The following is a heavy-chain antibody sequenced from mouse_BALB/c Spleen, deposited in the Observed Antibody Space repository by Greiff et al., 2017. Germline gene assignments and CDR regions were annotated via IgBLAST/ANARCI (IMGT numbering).Heavy chain of an antibody. CDR1: GYTFTSYW. J-gene: IGHJ4*01. CDR3: ARGASYAMDY. CDR2: IYPGDGDT. Sequence: QVHVKQSGAELARPGASVKLSCKASGYTFTSYWMQWVKQRPGQGLEWIGAIYPGDGDTRYTQKFKGKATLTADKSSSTAYMQLSSLASEDSAVYYCARGASYAMDYWGQGTSVTVSS. D-gene: IGHD6-1*01. V-gene: IGHV1-87*01.